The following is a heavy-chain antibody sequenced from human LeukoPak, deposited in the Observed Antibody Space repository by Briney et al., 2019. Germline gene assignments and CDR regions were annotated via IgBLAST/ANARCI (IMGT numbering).Heavy chain of an antibody. CDR1: GFTFSIYW. J-gene: IGHJ6*02. V-gene: IGHV3-7*01. Sequence: PGGSLRLSCAASGFTFSIYWISWVRQAPGKGLEWVANIKQDGSEKYYVDSVKGRFTISRDNAKNSLYLQMNSLRAEDTAVYYCARTPQLYCSGGSCYPNYYYYGMDVWGQGTTVTVSS. CDR2: IKQDGSEK. D-gene: IGHD2-15*01. CDR3: ARTPQLYCSGGSCYPNYYYYGMDV.